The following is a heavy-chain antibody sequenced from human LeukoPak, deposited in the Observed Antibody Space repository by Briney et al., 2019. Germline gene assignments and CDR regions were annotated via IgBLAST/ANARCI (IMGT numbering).Heavy chain of an antibody. V-gene: IGHV4-59*08. CDR2: IYYSGST. CDR1: GGSISSYY. Sequence: SETLSLTCTVSGGSISSYYWSWIRQPPGKGLEWIGYIYYSGSTNYNPSLKSRVTISVDTSKNQFSLKLSSVTAADTAVYYCARHGSKFDYYYMDVWGKGTTVTVSS. CDR3: ARHGSKFDYYYMDV. J-gene: IGHJ6*03. D-gene: IGHD1-14*01.